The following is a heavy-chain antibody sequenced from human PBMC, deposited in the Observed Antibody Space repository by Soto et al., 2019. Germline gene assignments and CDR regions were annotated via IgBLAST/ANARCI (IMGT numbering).Heavy chain of an antibody. CDR1: GFTFSHYA. J-gene: IGHJ4*02. CDR2: MSYDGSNE. Sequence: QVQLVESGGGVVQPGRSLRLSCAASGFTFSHYAMHWVRRAPGKGLEWVALMSYDGSNEYYADSVKGRFTISRDNSKNTLYLQMNSLRAEDTAVYYCAKAGSHNFEYWGQGTLVTVSS. CDR3: AKAGSHNFEY. D-gene: IGHD1-26*01. V-gene: IGHV3-30*18.